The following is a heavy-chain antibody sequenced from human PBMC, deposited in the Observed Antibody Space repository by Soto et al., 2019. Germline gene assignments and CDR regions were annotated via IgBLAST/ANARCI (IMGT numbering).Heavy chain of an antibody. CDR3: ARDRLEGNWFDP. CDR1: GGSISSGGYS. CDR2: IYHRGST. J-gene: IGHJ5*02. V-gene: IGHV4-30-2*01. Sequence: QLQLQESGSGLVRPSQTLSLTCAVSGGSISSGGYSWNWIRQPPGKGLEWIGYIYHRGSTLYNPSLKSRVTKSDDKSKNQCSLQLTSVTAADTAVYYCARDRLEGNWFDPWGQGTLVTVSS.